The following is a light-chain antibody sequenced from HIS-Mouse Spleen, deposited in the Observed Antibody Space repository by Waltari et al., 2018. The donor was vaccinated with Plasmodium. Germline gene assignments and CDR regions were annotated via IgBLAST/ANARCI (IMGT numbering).Light chain of an antibody. CDR3: QQYYSTPYT. J-gene: IGKJ2*01. CDR2: WAS. Sequence: DIVMTQSPDSLAVSLGERATINFKSSQSFLYSSNNKNYLAWYQQKPGQPPKLLISWASTREAGVPDRFSGSGSGTDFTLTISSLQAEDVAVYYCQQYYSTPYTFGQGTKLEIK. CDR1: QSFLYSSNNKNY. V-gene: IGKV4-1*01.